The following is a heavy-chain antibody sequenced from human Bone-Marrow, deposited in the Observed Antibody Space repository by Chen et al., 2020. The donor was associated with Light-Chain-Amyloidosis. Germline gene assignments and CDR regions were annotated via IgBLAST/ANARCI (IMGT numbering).Heavy chain of an antibody. J-gene: IGHJ5*02. CDR3: AREKYSSSSRRWFDP. V-gene: IGHV1-2*02. CDR1: GYTFTDYY. Sequence: QVQLVQSGADVKKPGASVKVSCKASGYTFTDYYVHCVRQAPGQGLEWMGWINPNSGGTNYEQKFQDRVTMTRDTSISTAYMELSRLRSDDTALYYCAREKYSSSSRRWFDPWGQGTLVTVSS. D-gene: IGHD6-6*01. CDR2: INPNSGGT.